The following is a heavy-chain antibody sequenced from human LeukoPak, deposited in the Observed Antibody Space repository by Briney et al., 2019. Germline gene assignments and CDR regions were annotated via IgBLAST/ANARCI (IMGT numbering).Heavy chain of an antibody. Sequence: ASVKVSCKASGYTFTSYGISWVRQAPGQGLEWMGWISAHNGNTNYAQKLQGRVTMTTDTSTSTAYMELRSLRSDDTAVYYCARVENDFWSGYYYYYMDVWGKGTTVTVSS. V-gene: IGHV1-18*01. D-gene: IGHD3-3*01. CDR2: ISAHNGNT. J-gene: IGHJ6*03. CDR3: ARVENDFWSGYYYYYMDV. CDR1: GYTFTSYG.